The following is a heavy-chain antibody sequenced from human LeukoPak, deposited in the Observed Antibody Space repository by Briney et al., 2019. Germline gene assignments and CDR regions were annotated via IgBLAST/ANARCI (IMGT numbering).Heavy chain of an antibody. V-gene: IGHV5-10-1*01. D-gene: IGHD3-22*01. CDR2: IDPSDAYT. J-gene: IGHJ4*02. CDR3: ARHLDYYDSSGYYPPSY. Sequence: GESLKTSCKGSGYSFTSYWISWVRQMPGKGLGWMGRIDPSDAYTNYSPSFQGHVTISADRSISTAYLQWSSLKASDTAMYYCARHLDYYDSSGYYPPSYWGQGTLVTVSS. CDR1: GYSFTSYW.